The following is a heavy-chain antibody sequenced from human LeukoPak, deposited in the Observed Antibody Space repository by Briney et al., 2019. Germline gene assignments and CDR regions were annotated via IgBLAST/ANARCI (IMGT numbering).Heavy chain of an antibody. V-gene: IGHV1-8*03. CDR1: GYTFTSND. CDR3: VRDTLTTLKALAN. CDR2: MNPNSGNT. J-gene: IGHJ4*01. Sequence: ASVKVSCKASGYTFTSNDINWVRQATGQGLEWMGWMNPNSGNTGYAQKFQGRVTITRNTSKSTVYMELSSLRSEDTAVYYCVRDTLTTLKALANWGQETWSPSPQ. D-gene: IGHD3-10*01.